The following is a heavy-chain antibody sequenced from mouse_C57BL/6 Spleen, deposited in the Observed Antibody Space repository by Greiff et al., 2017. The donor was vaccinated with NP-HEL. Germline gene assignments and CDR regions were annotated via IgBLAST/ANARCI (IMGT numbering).Heavy chain of an antibody. D-gene: IGHD2-5*01. Sequence: EVKLMESGGGLVKPGGSLKLSCAASGFTFSDYGMHWVRQAPEKGLEWVAYISSGSSTIYYADTVKGRFTISRDNAKNTLFLQMTSLRSEDTAMYYCARGGTYYSNCAHYFDYWGQGTTLTVSS. CDR1: GFTFSDYG. J-gene: IGHJ2*01. V-gene: IGHV5-17*01. CDR3: ARGGTYYSNCAHYFDY. CDR2: ISSGSSTI.